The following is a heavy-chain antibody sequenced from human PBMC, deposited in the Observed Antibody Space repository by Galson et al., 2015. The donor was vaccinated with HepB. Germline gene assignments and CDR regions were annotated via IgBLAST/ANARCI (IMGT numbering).Heavy chain of an antibody. J-gene: IGHJ3*02. V-gene: IGHV3-21*01. D-gene: IGHD1-1*01. Sequence: SLRLSCAASGFTFSSYSMNWVRQAPGKGLEWVSSISSSSSFIYFADSVKGRFTISRDNAKNSLYLQMNSLRAEDTAVYYCARDSQFERAFDIWGQGTMVTVSS. CDR1: GFTFSSYS. CDR2: ISSSSSFI. CDR3: ARDSQFERAFDI.